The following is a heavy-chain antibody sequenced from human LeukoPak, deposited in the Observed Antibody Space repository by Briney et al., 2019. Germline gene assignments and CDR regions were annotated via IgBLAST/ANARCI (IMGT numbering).Heavy chain of an antibody. CDR3: ARGTRGGSGGYYNVGAFDI. Sequence: PSETLSLTCTVSGGSISSYYWSWIRQPAGKGLEWIGRIYTSGSTNYNPSLKSRVTMSVDTSKNQFSLKLSSVTAADTAVYYCARGTRGGSGGYYNVGAFDIWGQGTMVTVSS. CDR1: GGSISSYY. CDR2: IYTSGST. V-gene: IGHV4-4*07. D-gene: IGHD3-10*01. J-gene: IGHJ3*02.